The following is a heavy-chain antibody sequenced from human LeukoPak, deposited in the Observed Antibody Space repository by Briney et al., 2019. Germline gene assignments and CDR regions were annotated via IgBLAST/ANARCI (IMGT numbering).Heavy chain of an antibody. V-gene: IGHV3-23*01. J-gene: IGHJ3*01. D-gene: IGHD4-17*01. CDR3: AKDPNGDYIGAFDL. Sequence: PGGSLRLSCVASEFTFGSYGMHWVRQAPGKGLEWVSGISGSGGSTYYADSVKGRFTISRDNSKNTLYLQMNSLRAEDTAVYYCAKDPNGDYIGAFDLWGPGTMVTVSS. CDR1: EFTFGSYG. CDR2: ISGSGGST.